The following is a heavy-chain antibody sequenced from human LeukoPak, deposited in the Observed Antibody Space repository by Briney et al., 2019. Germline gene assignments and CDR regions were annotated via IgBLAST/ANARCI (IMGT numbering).Heavy chain of an antibody. J-gene: IGHJ4*02. Sequence: ASVKVSCKASGYTFTGYYMHWVRQAPGQGLEWMGRINPNSGGTNYAQKLQGRVTMTTDTSTSTAYMELRSLRSDDTAVYYCAREGGYYDFWSGYYPHPAPTHFDYWSQGTLVTVSS. CDR3: AREGGYYDFWSGYYPHPAPTHFDY. V-gene: IGHV1-2*06. D-gene: IGHD3-3*01. CDR2: INPNSGGT. CDR1: GYTFTGYY.